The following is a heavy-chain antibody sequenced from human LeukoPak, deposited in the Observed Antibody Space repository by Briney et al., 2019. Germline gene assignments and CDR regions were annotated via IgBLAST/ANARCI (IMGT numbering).Heavy chain of an antibody. V-gene: IGHV4-59*01. CDR1: GGSISTYY. J-gene: IGHJ6*03. CDR2: IYHSGST. Sequence: SETPSLTCTVSGGSISTYYWSWIRQPPGKGLEWIGYIYHSGSTKYNPSLKSRVTISVDTSQNQFSLKLSSVTAADTAVYYCARVEEGYGSGRRENYYYYYMDVWGKGTTVTISS. D-gene: IGHD3-10*01. CDR3: ARVEEGYGSGRRENYYYYYMDV.